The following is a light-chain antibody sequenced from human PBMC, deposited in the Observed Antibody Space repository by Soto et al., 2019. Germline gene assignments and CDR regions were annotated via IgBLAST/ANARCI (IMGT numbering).Light chain of an antibody. CDR1: SSDVGGYNY. CDR3: SSYTSSSPYV. J-gene: IGLJ1*01. Sequence: QSALTQPASVSGSPGQSITISCTGTSSDVGGYNYVSWYQQHPGKAPKLMTYDVSNRPSGVSNRFSGSKSGNTASLTISGLQAEDEADYYCSSYTSSSPYVFGTGTKVTDL. V-gene: IGLV2-14*01. CDR2: DVS.